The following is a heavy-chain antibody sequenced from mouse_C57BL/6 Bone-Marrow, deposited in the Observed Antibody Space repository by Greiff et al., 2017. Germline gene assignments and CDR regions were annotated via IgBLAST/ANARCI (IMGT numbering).Heavy chain of an antibody. CDR2: IDPETGGT. V-gene: IGHV1-15*01. D-gene: IGHD4-1*01. CDR3: TRTGTGGFDY. Sequence: QVQLQQSGAELVRPGASVTLSCKASGYTFTDYEMHWVKQTPVHGLEWIGAIDPETGGTAYKQKFKGKAILTADKSSSTAYMELRSLTSEDSTVYYCTRTGTGGFDYWGQGTTLTVSS. J-gene: IGHJ2*01. CDR1: GYTFTDYE.